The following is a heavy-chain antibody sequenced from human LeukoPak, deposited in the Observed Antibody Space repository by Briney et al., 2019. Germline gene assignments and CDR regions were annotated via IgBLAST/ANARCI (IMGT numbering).Heavy chain of an antibody. J-gene: IGHJ4*02. D-gene: IGHD1-7*01. Sequence: ASVKVSCKASGYTFTSYGISWVRQAPGQGLEWTGWISAYNGNTNYAQKLQGRVTMTTDTSTSTAYMELRSLRSDDTAVYYCARDYGIGRNYGSAFFDYWGQGTLVTVSS. V-gene: IGHV1-18*01. CDR2: ISAYNGNT. CDR3: ARDYGIGRNYGSAFFDY. CDR1: GYTFTSYG.